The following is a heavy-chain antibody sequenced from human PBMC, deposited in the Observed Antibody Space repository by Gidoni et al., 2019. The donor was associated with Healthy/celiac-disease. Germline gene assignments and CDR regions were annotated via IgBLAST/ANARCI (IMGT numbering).Heavy chain of an antibody. CDR3: AKGDYYDSSGYAPEGAFDI. CDR2: ISGSGGST. Sequence: EVQLLESGGGLVQPGGSLSLSCAASGCTFSSYAMSWVRQAPGKGMEWVSAISGSGGSTYYADSVKGRFTISRDNSKNTLYLRMNSLRAEATAVYYCAKGDYYDSSGYAPEGAFDIWGQGTMVTVSS. D-gene: IGHD3-22*01. J-gene: IGHJ3*02. CDR1: GCTFSSYA. V-gene: IGHV3-23*01.